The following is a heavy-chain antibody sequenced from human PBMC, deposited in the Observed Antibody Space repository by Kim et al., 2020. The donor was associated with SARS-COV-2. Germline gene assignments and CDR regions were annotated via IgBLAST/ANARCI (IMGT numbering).Heavy chain of an antibody. J-gene: IGHJ6*02. Sequence: SETLSLTCTVSGGSISSGGYYWSWIRQHPGKGLEWIGYIYYSGSTYYNPSLKSRVTISVDTSKNQFSLKLSSVTAADTAVYYCARERYFDWLSTRPSYYYYYGMDVWGQGTTVTVSS. CDR2: IYYSGST. CDR3: ARERYFDWLSTRPSYYYYYGMDV. D-gene: IGHD3-9*01. CDR1: GGSISSGGYY. V-gene: IGHV4-31*03.